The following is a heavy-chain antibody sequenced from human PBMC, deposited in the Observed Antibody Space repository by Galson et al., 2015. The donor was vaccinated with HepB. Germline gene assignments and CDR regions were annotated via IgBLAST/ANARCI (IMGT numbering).Heavy chain of an antibody. CDR1: GFTFSRYA. Sequence: SLRLSCAASGFTFSRYAMGWVRQAPGKGLEWVSTISGSGGSTYYADSVKGRFTISRDNSKNTLYLQMNSLRAEDTAVYYCAKEGGYGGGVVDYWGQGTLVTVSS. J-gene: IGHJ4*02. V-gene: IGHV3-23*01. D-gene: IGHD4-23*01. CDR3: AKEGGYGGGVVDY. CDR2: ISGSGGST.